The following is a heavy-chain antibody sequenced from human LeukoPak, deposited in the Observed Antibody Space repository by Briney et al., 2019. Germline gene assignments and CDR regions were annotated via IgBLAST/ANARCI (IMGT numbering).Heavy chain of an antibody. D-gene: IGHD5-18*01. J-gene: IGHJ4*02. V-gene: IGHV4-39*07. CDR3: AREDTDMAPGFDY. CDR2: IYYSGIT. CDR1: GGSTSSSSYY. Sequence: SETLSLTCTVSGGSTSSSSYYWGWIRQPPGKGLEWIGNIYYSGITYYNPSLKSRVTISVDTSKNQFSLKLSSVTAADTAVYYCAREDTDMAPGFDYWGQGTLVTVSS.